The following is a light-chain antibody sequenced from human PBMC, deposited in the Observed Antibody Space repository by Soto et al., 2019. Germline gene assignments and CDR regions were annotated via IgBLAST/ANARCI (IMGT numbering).Light chain of an antibody. CDR2: KAS. J-gene: IGKJ4*01. Sequence: DIQMTQSPSTLSASIGDRVTITCRASRSVGTWVAWYQQKPGKAPKLLIYKASDLESGVPSRFSGSVSGTEFTLSISSLQPDDFATYYCQQYYSFPVTFGGGTKVEIK. CDR1: RSVGTW. V-gene: IGKV1-5*03. CDR3: QQYYSFPVT.